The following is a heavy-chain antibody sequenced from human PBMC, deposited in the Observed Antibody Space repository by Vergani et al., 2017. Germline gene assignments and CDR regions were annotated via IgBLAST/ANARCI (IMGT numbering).Heavy chain of an antibody. V-gene: IGHV4-59*01. CDR2: IYYSGST. CDR3: ARDSMVRGVMRYDYYGMDV. J-gene: IGHJ6*02. CDR1: GGPISSYY. D-gene: IGHD3-10*01. Sequence: QVQLQESGPGLVKPSETLSLTFTVSGGPISSYYWSWIRQPPGKGLDWIGYIYYSGSTNYNPSLKSRVTISGDTSKNQLSLKLSSVTAADTAVYYCARDSMVRGVMRYDYYGMDVWGQGTTVTVSS.